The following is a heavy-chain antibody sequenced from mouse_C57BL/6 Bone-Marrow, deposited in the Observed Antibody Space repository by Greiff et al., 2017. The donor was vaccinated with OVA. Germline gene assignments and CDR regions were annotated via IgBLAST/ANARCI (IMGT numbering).Heavy chain of an antibody. CDR3: ARVGLRRGFAY. CDR1: GYAFSSSW. V-gene: IGHV1-82*01. CDR2: IYPGDGDT. Sequence: QVQLQQSGPELVKPGASVKISCKASGYAFSSSWMHWVKQRPGKGLEWIGRIYPGDGDTNYNGKFKGKATLTADQSSSPAYMQLSSRTSEDSAVYVCARVGLRRGFAYWGQGNTLTVSS. J-gene: IGHJ2*01. D-gene: IGHD2-2*01.